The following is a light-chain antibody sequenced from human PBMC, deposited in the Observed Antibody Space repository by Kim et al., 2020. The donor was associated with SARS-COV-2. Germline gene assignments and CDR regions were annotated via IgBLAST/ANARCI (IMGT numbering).Light chain of an antibody. V-gene: IGKV3-15*01. CDR3: QQYNDWPPYT. CDR2: GAS. Sequence: SPGESATLSCRASQSVSNNLAWYQQKRGQAPRLLIYGASTRATDVPARFSGSGSGTQFTLTISSLQSEDFAIYYCQQYNDWPPYTFGPGTKVDIK. CDR1: QSVSNN. J-gene: IGKJ2*01.